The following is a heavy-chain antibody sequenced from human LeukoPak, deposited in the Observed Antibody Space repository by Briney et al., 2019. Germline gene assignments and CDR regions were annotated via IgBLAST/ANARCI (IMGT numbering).Heavy chain of an antibody. J-gene: IGHJ3*02. CDR1: GFTFSSRW. CDR2: VNSDESST. V-gene: IGHV3-74*01. D-gene: IGHD2-21*01. CDR3: ASDDSYAFDI. Sequence: GGSLRLSCAASGFTFSSRWMHWVRQAPGKGLVWVSHVNSDESSTNYADSVKGRFTISGDNTKNTLYLQMNSLRAEYTAVYYCASDDSYAFDIWGQGTMVTVSS.